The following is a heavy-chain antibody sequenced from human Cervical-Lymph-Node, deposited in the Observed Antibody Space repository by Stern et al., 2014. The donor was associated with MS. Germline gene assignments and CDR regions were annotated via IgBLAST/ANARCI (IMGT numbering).Heavy chain of an antibody. CDR3: ARDQGSMDWFDP. CDR1: GYSFRDYY. Sequence: QVQLVQSGAEVKKPGASVVVSCKASGYSFRDYYIHWIRQAPGQGLEWMGIINPQGGGTDYVQKFQGRITMTKDTSTSTVFMELSSLTPEDTAVYFCARDQGSMDWFDPWGQGTLVIVTS. CDR2: INPQGGGT. V-gene: IGHV1-46*01. D-gene: IGHD3-10*01. J-gene: IGHJ5*02.